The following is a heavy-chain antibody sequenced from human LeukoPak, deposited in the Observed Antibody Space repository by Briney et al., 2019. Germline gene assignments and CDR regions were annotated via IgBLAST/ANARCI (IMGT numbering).Heavy chain of an antibody. Sequence: GGSLRLSCAASGFSLSGYWMTWVRQAPGKGLEWVANINRDGSQKNHVDSVQGRFTISRDNAKNSLYLQMNSLRAEDTAVYYCARELTAIAAAGFDYWGQGTLVTVSS. CDR2: INRDGSQK. V-gene: IGHV3-7*01. J-gene: IGHJ4*02. CDR1: GFSLSGYW. CDR3: ARELTAIAAAGFDY. D-gene: IGHD6-13*01.